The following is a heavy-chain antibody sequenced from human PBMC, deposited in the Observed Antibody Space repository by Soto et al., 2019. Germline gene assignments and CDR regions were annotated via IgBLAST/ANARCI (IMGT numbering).Heavy chain of an antibody. CDR2: ISAYNGNT. CDR1: GYTFTSYG. Sequence: QVQLVQSGAAVKKPGASVKVSCKASGYTFTSYGISWVRQAPGQGLEWMGWISAYNGNTNYAQKLQGRVTMTTDTSTSTAYMELRSLRSDVTAVYYCARAWVGATTFVAFDIWGQGTMVTVSS. V-gene: IGHV1-18*04. CDR3: ARAWVGATTFVAFDI. D-gene: IGHD1-26*01. J-gene: IGHJ3*02.